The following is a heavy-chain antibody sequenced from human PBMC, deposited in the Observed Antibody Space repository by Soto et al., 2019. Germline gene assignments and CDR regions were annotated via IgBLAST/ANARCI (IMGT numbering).Heavy chain of an antibody. CDR2: VNAAGNT. D-gene: IGHD3-3*01. CDR1: ADSMTSHY. Sequence: PTETLSLTCTVSADSMTSHYWSWIRQPAGKGLEWIGRVNAAGNTNYNPSLTGRVTMSIDTSKKQFSLRMTSLTAADTAVYFWARVFDYWSGFYVYWGQGILVTVSS. V-gene: IGHV4-4*07. J-gene: IGHJ4*02. CDR3: ARVFDYWSGFYVY.